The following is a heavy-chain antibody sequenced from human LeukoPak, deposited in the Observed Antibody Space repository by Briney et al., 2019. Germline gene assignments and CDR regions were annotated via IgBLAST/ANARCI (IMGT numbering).Heavy chain of an antibody. CDR1: GATFRTYA. D-gene: IGHD1-26*01. CDR2: IIPVFVTA. V-gene: IGHV1-69*05. J-gene: IGHJ4*02. Sequence: SVKVSCKAPGATFRTYAISWVRQAPGQGLEWMGGIIPVFVTAHYAQKFQGRVTITTDESTSTAYMELSSLRSEDTAVYYCARDRGGEGIVGILDYWGQGTLVTVSS. CDR3: ARDRGGEGIVGILDY.